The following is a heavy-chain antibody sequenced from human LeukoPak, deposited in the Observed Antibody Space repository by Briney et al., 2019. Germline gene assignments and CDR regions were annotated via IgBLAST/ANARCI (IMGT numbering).Heavy chain of an antibody. CDR2: ISSSSSYI. CDR1: GFTFSSYS. J-gene: IGHJ5*01. V-gene: IGHV3-21*04. CDR3: AKDRHAPGRYCSSTSCFPFDS. D-gene: IGHD2-2*01. Sequence: GGSLRLSCAASGFTFSSYSMDWVRQAPGKGLEWVSSISSSSSYIYYADSVKGRFTISRDNAKNSLYLQMNSLRAEDTAVYYCAKDRHAPGRYCSSTSCFPFDSWGQGTLVTVSS.